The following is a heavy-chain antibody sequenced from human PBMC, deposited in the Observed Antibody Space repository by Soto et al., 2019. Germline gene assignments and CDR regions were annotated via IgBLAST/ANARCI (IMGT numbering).Heavy chain of an antibody. Sequence: EVQLLESGGGLVQPGGSLRLSCAASGFTFSSYAMSWVRQAPGKGLESVSAISGSGGSTYYADFVKGRFTIYRDNSKNTLYLQMNSLRAEDTAVYYCAKDIIAVAGHFDYWGQGTLVTVSS. V-gene: IGHV3-23*01. J-gene: IGHJ4*02. CDR1: GFTFSSYA. CDR2: ISGSGGST. D-gene: IGHD6-19*01. CDR3: AKDIIAVAGHFDY.